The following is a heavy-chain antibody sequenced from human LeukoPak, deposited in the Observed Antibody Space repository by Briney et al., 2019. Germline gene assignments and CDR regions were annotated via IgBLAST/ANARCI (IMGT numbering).Heavy chain of an antibody. J-gene: IGHJ4*02. Sequence: GGSLRLSCAASGFTFSDYYMSWTRQAPGKGLEWVSYISSSGSTIYYADSVKGGFTIYRDNAKNSLYLQMNSLRAEDTAVYYCARDPGYYDSIYWGQGTLVTVSS. CDR2: ISSSGSTI. V-gene: IGHV3-11*04. CDR3: ARDPGYYDSIY. D-gene: IGHD3-22*01. CDR1: GFTFSDYY.